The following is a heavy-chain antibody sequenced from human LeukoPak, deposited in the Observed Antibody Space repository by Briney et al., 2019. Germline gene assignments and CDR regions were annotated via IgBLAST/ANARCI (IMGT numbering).Heavy chain of an antibody. CDR1: GYTFTSYG. CDR2: ISAYNGNT. Sequence: ASVKVSCTASGYTFTSYGISWVRQAPGQGLEWMGWISAYNGNTNYAQKLQGRVTMTTDTSTSTAYMELRSLRSDDTAVYYCARSPATTIAVAAIREDWFDPWGQGTLVTVSS. D-gene: IGHD6-19*01. V-gene: IGHV1-18*01. CDR3: ARSPATTIAVAAIREDWFDP. J-gene: IGHJ5*02.